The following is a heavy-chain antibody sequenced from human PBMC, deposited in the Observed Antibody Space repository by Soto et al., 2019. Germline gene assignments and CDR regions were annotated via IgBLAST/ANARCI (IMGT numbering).Heavy chain of an antibody. CDR1: GGSISSGGYY. J-gene: IGHJ5*02. V-gene: IGHV4-31*03. Sequence: SETLSLTCTVSGGSISSGGYYWSWIRQHPGKGLEWIGYIYYSGSTYYNPSLKSRVTISVDTSKNQFSLKLSSVTAADTAVYYCARDLLSAAGTENWFDPWGQGTLVTVSS. D-gene: IGHD6-13*01. CDR3: ARDLLSAAGTENWFDP. CDR2: IYYSGST.